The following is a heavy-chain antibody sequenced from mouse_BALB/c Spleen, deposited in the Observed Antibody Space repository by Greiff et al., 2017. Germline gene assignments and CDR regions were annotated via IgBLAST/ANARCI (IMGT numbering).Heavy chain of an antibody. J-gene: IGHJ4*01. Sequence: QVQLQQSGAELVRPGVSVKISCKGSGYTFTDYAMHWVKQSHAKSLEWIGVISTYYGDASYNQKFKGKATMTVDKSSSTAYMELARLTSEDSAIYYCARQLGLRNYAMDYWGQGTSGTVSS. CDR1: GYTFTDYA. V-gene: IGHV1S137*01. CDR3: ARQLGLRNYAMDY. D-gene: IGHD3-1*01. CDR2: ISTYYGDA.